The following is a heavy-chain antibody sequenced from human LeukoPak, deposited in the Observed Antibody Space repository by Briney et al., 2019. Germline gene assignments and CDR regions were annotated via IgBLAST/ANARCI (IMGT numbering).Heavy chain of an antibody. CDR3: ARDIGGGIAVAGFDY. CDR1: GGTFSSYA. J-gene: IGHJ4*02. V-gene: IGHV1-18*01. Sequence: ASVKVSCKASGGTFSSYAISWVRQAPGQGLEWMGWISAYNGNTNYAQKLQGRVTMTTDTSTSTAYMELRSLRSDDTAVYYCARDIGGGIAVAGFDYWGQGTLVTVSS. D-gene: IGHD6-19*01. CDR2: ISAYNGNT.